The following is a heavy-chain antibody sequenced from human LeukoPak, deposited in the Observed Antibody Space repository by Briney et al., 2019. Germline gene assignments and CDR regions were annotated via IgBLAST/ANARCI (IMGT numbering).Heavy chain of an antibody. CDR2: IGETGGGT. CDR1: GFTFATYA. V-gene: IGHV3-23*01. CDR3: DASDF. Sequence: GGSLRLSCAASGFTFATYAMGWVRQSPGKGLEWVSTIGETGGGTHYANSVRGRFTISRYNSKNTLYLQMNNLRAEDTAIYYCDASDFWGQGTLVTVSS. J-gene: IGHJ4*02.